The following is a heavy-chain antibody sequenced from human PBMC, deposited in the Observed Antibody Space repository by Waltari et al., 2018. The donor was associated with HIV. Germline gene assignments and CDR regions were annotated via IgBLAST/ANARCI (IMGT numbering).Heavy chain of an antibody. Sequence: EVQLVESGGGLVQPGRSLRLSCAASGFTFDNYAMHWVRQAPGKGLGWVSGISWNSGSIGYADSVKGRFTISRDNAKNSLYLQMNSLRAEDTALYYCAKDGQFAAPWGQGTLVTVSS. CDR1: GFTFDNYA. CDR2: ISWNSGSI. J-gene: IGHJ5*02. V-gene: IGHV3-9*01. CDR3: AKDGQFAAP.